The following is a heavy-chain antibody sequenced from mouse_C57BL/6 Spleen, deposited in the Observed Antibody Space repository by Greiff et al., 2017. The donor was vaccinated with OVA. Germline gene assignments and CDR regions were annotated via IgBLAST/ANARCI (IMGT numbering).Heavy chain of an antibody. CDR2: INPNNGGT. J-gene: IGHJ4*01. CDR1: GYTFTDYY. V-gene: IGHV1-26*01. CDR3: ARSGDGYYVGAMDY. Sequence: EVQLQESGPELVKPGASVKISCKASGYTFTDYYMNWVKQSPGKSLEWIGDINPNNGGTSYNQKFKGKATLTVDKSSSTAYMALRSLTSEDSAVDYGARSGDGYYVGAMDYWGQGTSVTVSS. D-gene: IGHD2-3*01.